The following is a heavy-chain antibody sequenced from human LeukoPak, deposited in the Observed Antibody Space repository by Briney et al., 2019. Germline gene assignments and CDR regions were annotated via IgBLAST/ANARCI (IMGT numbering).Heavy chain of an antibody. V-gene: IGHV3-30-3*01. J-gene: IGHJ3*02. CDR3: ARDRNYYDSSGLDAFDI. CDR1: GFTFSSYA. Sequence: GGSLRLSCAASGFTFSSYAMHWVRQAPGKGLEWVAVISYDGSNKYYADSVKGRFTISRDNSKNTLYLQMSSLRAEDTAVYYCARDRNYYDSSGLDAFDIWAKGQWSPSLQ. D-gene: IGHD3-22*01. CDR2: ISYDGSNK.